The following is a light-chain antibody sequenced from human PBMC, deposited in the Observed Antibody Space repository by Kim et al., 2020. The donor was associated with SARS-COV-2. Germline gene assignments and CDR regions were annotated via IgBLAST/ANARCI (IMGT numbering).Light chain of an antibody. V-gene: IGLV2-14*03. CDR2: DVD. J-gene: IGLJ2*01. CDR1: SGDIGGYNY. CDR3: SSYTTSSTLVI. Sequence: QSYTISCTGSSGDIGGYNYVSWYQQHPGKAPKLIIYDVDNRPSGVSNRFSGSKSGNTASLTISGLQAEDEADYFCSSYTTSSTLVIFGGGTQLTVL.